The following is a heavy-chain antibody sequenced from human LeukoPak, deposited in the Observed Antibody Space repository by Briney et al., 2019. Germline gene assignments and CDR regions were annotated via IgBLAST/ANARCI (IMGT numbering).Heavy chain of an antibody. D-gene: IGHD6-13*01. Sequence: SETLSLTCSVSGGSIGSYYWSWIRQPPGKGLEWIGYIYYSGSTNYNPSLKSRVTISVDTSKNQFSLKLSSVTAADTAVYYCARGNNWFDPWGQGTLVTVSS. CDR3: ARGNNWFDP. J-gene: IGHJ5*02. CDR1: GGSIGSYY. CDR2: IYYSGST. V-gene: IGHV4-59*08.